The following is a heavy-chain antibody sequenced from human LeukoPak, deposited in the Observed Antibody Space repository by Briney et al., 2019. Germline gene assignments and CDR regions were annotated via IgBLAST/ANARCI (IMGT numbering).Heavy chain of an antibody. Sequence: ASVKVSCKASGYTFTSYDINWVRQATGQGLEWMGWMNPNSGNTGYAQKFQGRVTITADESTSTAYMELSSLRSEDTAVYYCARPGIGSGYSYQPFDYWGQGTLVTVSS. CDR2: MNPNSGNT. V-gene: IGHV1-8*03. J-gene: IGHJ4*02. CDR1: GYTFTSYD. D-gene: IGHD5-18*01. CDR3: ARPGIGSGYSYQPFDY.